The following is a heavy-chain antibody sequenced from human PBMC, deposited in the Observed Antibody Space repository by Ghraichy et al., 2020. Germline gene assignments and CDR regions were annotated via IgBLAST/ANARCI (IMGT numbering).Heavy chain of an antibody. J-gene: IGHJ4*02. Sequence: GGSLRLSCAASGFTFSSYAMSWVRQAPGKGLEWVSAMSGSGGSTYYADSVKGRFTISRDNSKNTLYLQMNSLRAEDTAVYYCARVRTVPPDYCGQGTLVTVSS. CDR1: GFTFSSYA. CDR3: ARVRTVPPDY. V-gene: IGHV3-23*01. CDR2: MSGSGGST. D-gene: IGHD1-1*01.